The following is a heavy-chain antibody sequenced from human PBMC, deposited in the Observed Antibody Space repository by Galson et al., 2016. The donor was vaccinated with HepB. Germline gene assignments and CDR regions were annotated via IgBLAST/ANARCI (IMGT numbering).Heavy chain of an antibody. D-gene: IGHD2-15*01. CDR3: ARASPSRILDV. CDR1: ADTLKNYI. J-gene: IGHJ6*02. V-gene: IGHV1-69*13. CDR2: IIPMFGTV. Sequence: SVKVSCKASADTLKNYIVNWVRQAPGQGLEWVGGIIPMFGTVNSAQRFQGRVTISADESTRTVYPDLSRLTYEDTAVYYCARASPSRILDVWGQGTTVTVSS.